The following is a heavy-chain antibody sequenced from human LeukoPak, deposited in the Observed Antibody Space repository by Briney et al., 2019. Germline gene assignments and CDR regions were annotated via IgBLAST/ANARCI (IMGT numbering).Heavy chain of an antibody. J-gene: IGHJ4*02. D-gene: IGHD3-10*01. CDR3: ARAMVRGVMRVPFDY. CDR1: GYSLSSGYY. V-gene: IGHV4-38-2*02. CDR2: IYYSGST. Sequence: PSETLSLTCTVSGYSLSSGYYRGRIRQPPGNGLEWIGSIYYSGSTYYNPSLKSRGTISVDTSKNQFSLKLSSVTAADTAVYYCARAMVRGVMRVPFDYWGQGTLVTVSS.